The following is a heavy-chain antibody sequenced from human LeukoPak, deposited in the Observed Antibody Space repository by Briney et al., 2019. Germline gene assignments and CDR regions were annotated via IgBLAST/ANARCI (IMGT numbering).Heavy chain of an antibody. J-gene: IGHJ3*02. V-gene: IGHV3-30*02. CDR3: AKDSEGDIVVVPAAMNAFDI. D-gene: IGHD2-2*01. CDR2: IRYDGSNK. CDR1: GFTFSSYG. Sequence: GGSLRLSCAASGFTFSSYGMHWVRQAPGKGLEWVAFIRYDGSNKYYADSVKGRFTISRDNSKNTLYLQMNSLRAEDTAVYYCAKDSEGDIVVVPAAMNAFDIWGQGTMVTVSS.